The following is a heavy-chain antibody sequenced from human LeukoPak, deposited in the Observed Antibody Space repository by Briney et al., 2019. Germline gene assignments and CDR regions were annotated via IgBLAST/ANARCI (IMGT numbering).Heavy chain of an antibody. CDR3: ARVGIMITFGGVIVTGHFDY. J-gene: IGHJ4*02. CDR1: GYTFTSYY. D-gene: IGHD3-16*02. Sequence: ASVKVSCKASGYTFTSYYMHWVRQAPRQGLEWMGIINPSGGSTSYAQKFQGRVTMTRDTSTSTVYMELSSLRSEDTAVYYCARVGIMITFGGVIVTGHFDYWGQGTLVTVSS. CDR2: INPSGGST. V-gene: IGHV1-46*01.